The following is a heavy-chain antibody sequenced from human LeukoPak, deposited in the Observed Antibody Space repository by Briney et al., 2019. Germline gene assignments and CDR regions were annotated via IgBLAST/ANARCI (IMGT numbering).Heavy chain of an antibody. V-gene: IGHV4-39*07. CDR2: TYYSGST. CDR3: ASFSIAAAVYFDY. Sequence: SETLSLTCTVSGGSISSSSYYWGWIRQPPGKGLEWIGSTYYSGSTYYNPSLKSRVTISVDTSKNQFSLKLSSVTAADTAVYYCASFSIAAAVYFDYWGQGTLVTVSS. J-gene: IGHJ4*02. D-gene: IGHD6-13*01. CDR1: GGSISSSSYY.